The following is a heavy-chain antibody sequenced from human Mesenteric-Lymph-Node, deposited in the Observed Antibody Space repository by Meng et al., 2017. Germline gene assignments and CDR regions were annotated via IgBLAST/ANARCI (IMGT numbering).Heavy chain of an antibody. D-gene: IGHD5-18*01. CDR1: GYTFTYFG. CDR3: ARDHVGGSSGYNFDY. J-gene: IGHJ4*02. Sequence: ASVKVSCKTSGYTFTYFGITWVRQAPGQGLQRMGWISGRNGDTKTAAKFQGRVTMTTDTSTDTAYMELLSLTSDDTALYYCARDHVGGSSGYNFDYWGQGTLVTVSS. CDR2: ISGRNGDT. V-gene: IGHV1-18*01.